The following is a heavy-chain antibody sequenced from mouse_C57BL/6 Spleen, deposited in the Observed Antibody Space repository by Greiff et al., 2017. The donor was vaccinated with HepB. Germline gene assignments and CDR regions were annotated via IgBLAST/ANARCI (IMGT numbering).Heavy chain of an antibody. CDR1: GYTFTGYW. CDR3: ARDHYSNYGSSGAWFAY. D-gene: IGHD2-5*01. CDR2: ILPGSGST. J-gene: IGHJ3*01. Sequence: QVHVKQSGAELMKPGASVKLSCKATGYTFTGYWIEWVKQRPGHGLEWIGEILPGSGSTNYNEKFKGKATFTADTSSNTAYMQLSSLTTEDSAIYYCARDHYSNYGSSGAWFAYWGQGTLVTVSA. V-gene: IGHV1-9*01.